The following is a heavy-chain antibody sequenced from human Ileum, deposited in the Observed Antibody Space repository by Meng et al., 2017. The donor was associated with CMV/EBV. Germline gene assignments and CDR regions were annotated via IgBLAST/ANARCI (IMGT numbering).Heavy chain of an antibody. Sequence: SGYTFTEYYIHWVRQAPGQGLEWMGWINPNNGDTHYAWQFQGRVTLTRDTPMTTAYMELSGLTSNDTAVYYCARISSIAARGGVDYWGQGTLVTVSS. CDR3: ARISSIAARGGVDY. J-gene: IGHJ4*02. CDR1: GYTFTEYY. V-gene: IGHV1-2*02. D-gene: IGHD6-6*01. CDR2: INPNNGDT.